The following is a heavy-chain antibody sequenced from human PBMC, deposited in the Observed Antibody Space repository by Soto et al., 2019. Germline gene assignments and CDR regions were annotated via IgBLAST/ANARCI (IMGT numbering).Heavy chain of an antibody. Sequence: QVQLVESGGGVVQPGRSLRLSCAASGFTFSSYGMHWVRQAPGKGLEWVAVIWYDGSNKYYADSVKGRFTISRDNSKNTLYLQMNSLRAEDTAVYYYARDGPRRGYSYGYSTDYWGQGTLVTVSS. D-gene: IGHD5-18*01. CDR3: ARDGPRRGYSYGYSTDY. CDR1: GFTFSSYG. J-gene: IGHJ4*02. CDR2: IWYDGSNK. V-gene: IGHV3-33*01.